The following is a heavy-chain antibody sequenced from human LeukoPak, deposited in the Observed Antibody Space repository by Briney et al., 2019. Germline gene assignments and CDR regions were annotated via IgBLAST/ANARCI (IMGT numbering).Heavy chain of an antibody. J-gene: IGHJ3*02. CDR3: ARHYYGFGSLDAFDT. CDR1: GFTFSDYY. V-gene: IGHV3-11*01. CDR2: ISGRGSPI. Sequence: PGGSLRLSCAASGFTFSDYYMSWIRQAPGKGLEWVSYISGRGSPIFYADSVKGRFTISRDNAKNSLYVQMNNLRAEDTAVYYCARHYYGFGSLDAFDTWGQGTMVTVSS. D-gene: IGHD3-10*01.